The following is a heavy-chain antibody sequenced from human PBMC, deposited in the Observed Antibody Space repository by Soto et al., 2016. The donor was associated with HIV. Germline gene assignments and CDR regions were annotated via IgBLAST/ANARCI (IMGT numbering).Heavy chain of an antibody. J-gene: IGHJ4*02. CDR3: ARGASTVVFDY. CDR1: GGSFSGYY. D-gene: IGHD4-17*01. Sequence: QVQLQQWGAGRLKPSETLSLTCAVYGGSFSGYYWSWIRQPPGKGLEWIGEINHSGSTNYNPSLKSRVTISVDTSKNQFSLKLSSVTAADTAVYYCARGASTVVFDYWGQGTLVTVSS. V-gene: IGHV4-34*01. CDR2: INHSGST.